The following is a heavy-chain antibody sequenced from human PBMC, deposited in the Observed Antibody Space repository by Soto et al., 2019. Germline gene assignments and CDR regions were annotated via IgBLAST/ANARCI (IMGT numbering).Heavy chain of an antibody. J-gene: IGHJ4*02. V-gene: IGHV3-30-3*01. D-gene: IGHD2-8*01. CDR3: SRVTPPDSVPLEAYFDY. CDR2: ISYDGSNK. Sequence: QVQLVESGGGVVQPGRSLRLSCAASGFTFSSYAMHWVRQAPGKGLEWVAVISYDGSNKYYADSVKGRFTISRDNSKNTLYLQMNSLIAEDTAVYYCSRVTPPDSVPLEAYFDYWGQGTLVTVSS. CDR1: GFTFSSYA.